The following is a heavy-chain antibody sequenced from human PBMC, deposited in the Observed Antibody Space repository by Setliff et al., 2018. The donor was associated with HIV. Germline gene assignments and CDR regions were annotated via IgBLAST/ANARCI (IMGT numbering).Heavy chain of an antibody. V-gene: IGHV1-2*02. CDR1: GYTFTGYF. CDR2: IDPKSGGT. CDR3: ARAPKWVYYYGSGTYLHDAFDI. Sequence: GASVKVSCKTSGYTFTGYFIHWVRQAPGQGLEWMGWIDPKSGGTKFAQKFQGRVTMTRDTSTSTAYMELRNLRSDDTAVYYCARAPKWVYYYGSGTYLHDAFDIWGQGTMVTVSS. D-gene: IGHD3-10*01. J-gene: IGHJ3*02.